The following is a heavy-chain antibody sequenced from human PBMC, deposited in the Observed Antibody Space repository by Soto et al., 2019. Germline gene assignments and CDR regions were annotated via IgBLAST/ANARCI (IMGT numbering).Heavy chain of an antibody. V-gene: IGHV3-43*01. D-gene: IGHD1-1*01. CDR2: ISWGGGST. CDR3: AKGARRGTANDRYYYYYYGMDV. Sequence: GGSLRLSCAASGFNFDDYTMHWVRQAPGKGLEWVSLISWGGGSTYYADSVKGRFTISRDNSKNSLYLQMNSLRTEDTGLYYCAKGARRGTANDRYYYYYYGMDVWGQGTTVTVSS. CDR1: GFNFDDYT. J-gene: IGHJ6*02.